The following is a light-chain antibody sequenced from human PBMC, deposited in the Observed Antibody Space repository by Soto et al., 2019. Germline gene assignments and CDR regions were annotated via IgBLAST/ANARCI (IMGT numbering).Light chain of an antibody. CDR1: RSNIGAPYD. Sequence: QAVVTQPPSVSGAPGQRVTISCTGSRSNIGAPYDVHWYQQLPRTAPKLLIYGNSNRPSGVPDRFSGSKSGTSASLAITGLQAEDEADYYCQSYDTSLSDWVFGGGTKLTVL. V-gene: IGLV1-40*01. CDR3: QSYDTSLSDWV. CDR2: GNS. J-gene: IGLJ3*02.